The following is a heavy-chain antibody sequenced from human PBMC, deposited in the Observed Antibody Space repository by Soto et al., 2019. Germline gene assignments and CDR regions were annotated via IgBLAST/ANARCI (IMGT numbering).Heavy chain of an antibody. CDR3: ASPYAYVWASHRHSPGAFDI. CDR2: IDPSDSYT. Sequence: GESLKISCKGSGYSFTSYWISWVRQMPGKGLEWMGRIDPSDSYTNYSPSFQGHVTISADKSISTAYLQWSSLKASDTAMYYCASPYAYVWASHRHSPGAFDIWGQGTMVTVSS. V-gene: IGHV5-10-1*01. CDR1: GYSFTSYW. D-gene: IGHD3-16*02. J-gene: IGHJ3*02.